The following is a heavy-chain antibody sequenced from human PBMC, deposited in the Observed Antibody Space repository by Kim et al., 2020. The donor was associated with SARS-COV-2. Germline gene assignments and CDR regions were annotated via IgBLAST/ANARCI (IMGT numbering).Heavy chain of an antibody. V-gene: IGHV4-4*07. J-gene: IGHJ2*01. Sequence: YNPCPTSRVTLSVDTSKNQFSVKLSSVTAADTAVYYCARAVAGSYWYFDLWGRGTLVTVSS. CDR3: ARAVAGSYWYFDL. D-gene: IGHD6-19*01.